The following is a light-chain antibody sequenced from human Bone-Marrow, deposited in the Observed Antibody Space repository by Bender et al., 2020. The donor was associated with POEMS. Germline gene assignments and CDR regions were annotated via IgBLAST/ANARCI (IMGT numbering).Light chain of an antibody. CDR3: AVWDDSLNGWV. J-gene: IGLJ3*02. Sequence: QSVLTQPPSASGTPGQRVTISCSGGSSNIGAHAVNWYQHLPGTAPKLPLYSSHRRPSEVPDRFAGSRTGTSASLAISGLQSGDEADYYCAVWDDSLNGWVFGGGTKLTVL. CDR1: SSNIGAHA. CDR2: SSH. V-gene: IGLV1-44*01.